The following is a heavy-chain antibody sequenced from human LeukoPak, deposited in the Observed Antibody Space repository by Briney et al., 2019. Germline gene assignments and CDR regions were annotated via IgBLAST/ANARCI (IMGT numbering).Heavy chain of an antibody. V-gene: IGHV3-30*19. CDR3: ARDTQQLYYFDY. CDR1: GFTFSNYG. CDR2: ISYDGSNK. Sequence: GRSLRLSCAASGFTFSNYGMHWVRQAPGKGLEWVAVISYDGSNKYYADSVKGRFTISRDNSKNTLYLQMNSLRAEDTAVYSCARDTQQLYYFDYWGQGTLVTVSS. D-gene: IGHD6-13*01. J-gene: IGHJ4*02.